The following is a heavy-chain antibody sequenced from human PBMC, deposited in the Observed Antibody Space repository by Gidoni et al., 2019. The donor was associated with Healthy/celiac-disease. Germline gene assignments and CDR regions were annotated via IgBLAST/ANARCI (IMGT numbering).Heavy chain of an antibody. CDR3: AKAPRSLYGDYDYYYYGMDV. CDR1: GFTFSSYA. J-gene: IGHJ6*02. D-gene: IGHD4-17*01. V-gene: IGHV3-23*01. CDR2: ISGSGGST. Sequence: EVQLLESGGGLVQPGGSLRLSCAASGFTFSSYAMSWVRQAPGKGLEWVSAISGSGGSTYYADSVKGRFTISRDNSKNTLYLQMNSLRAEDTAVYYCAKAPRSLYGDYDYYYYGMDVWGQGTTVTVSS.